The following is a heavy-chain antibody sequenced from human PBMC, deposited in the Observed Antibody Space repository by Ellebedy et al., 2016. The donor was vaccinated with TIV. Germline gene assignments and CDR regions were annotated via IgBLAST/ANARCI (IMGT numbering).Heavy chain of an antibody. D-gene: IGHD6-13*01. Sequence: GGSLRLSXAASGFTFSTYTMNWVRQAPGKGLEWVSYISSTSSTIYYADSVKGRFTISRDNAKNSLYLQMNSLRAEDTAVYYCARGGSSNNWFYYFEYWGQGNLVTVSS. CDR3: ARGGSSNNWFYYFEY. CDR2: ISSTSSTI. V-gene: IGHV3-48*04. CDR1: GFTFSTYT. J-gene: IGHJ4*02.